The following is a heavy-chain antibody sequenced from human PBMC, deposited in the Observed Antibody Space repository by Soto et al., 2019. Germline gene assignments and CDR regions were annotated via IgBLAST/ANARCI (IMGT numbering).Heavy chain of an antibody. D-gene: IGHD3-3*01. V-gene: IGHV4-39*01. CDR2: IYYSGST. CDR1: GGSISSSSYY. Sequence: SETLSLTCTVSGGSISSSSYYWGWIRQPPGKGLEWIGSIYYSGSTYYNPSLKSRVTISVDTSKNQFSLKLSSVTAADTAVYYCARGKNVHYYDFWSGRYNWFDPWGQGTLVTVSS. J-gene: IGHJ5*02. CDR3: ARGKNVHYYDFWSGRYNWFDP.